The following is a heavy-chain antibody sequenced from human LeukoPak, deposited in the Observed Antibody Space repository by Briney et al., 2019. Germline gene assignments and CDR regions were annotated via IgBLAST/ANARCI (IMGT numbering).Heavy chain of an antibody. V-gene: IGHV3-53*04. CDR2: IYSGGST. J-gene: IGHJ3*02. CDR1: GFTVSSNY. D-gene: IGHD3-22*01. Sequence: GGSLRLSCAASGFTVSSNYMSWARQAPGKGLEWVSVIYSGGSTYYTDSVKGRFTISRHNSKNTLYLQLNSLRAEDTAVYYCARSEYYYDSSGYSDAFDIWGQGTMVTVSS. CDR3: ARSEYYYDSSGYSDAFDI.